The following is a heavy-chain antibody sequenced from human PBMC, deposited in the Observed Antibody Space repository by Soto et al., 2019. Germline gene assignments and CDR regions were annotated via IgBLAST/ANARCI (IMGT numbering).Heavy chain of an antibody. J-gene: IGHJ6*02. CDR2: IIPIFGTA. Sequence: QVQLVQSGAEVQKPGSSVKASCKASGGTFSSYAISWVRQAPGQGLEWMGGIIPIFGTANYAQKFQGRVTITADESTSTAYMELSSLRSEDTAVYYCARSMVRGSRYYYYYYGMDVWGQGTTVTVSS. CDR1: GGTFSSYA. V-gene: IGHV1-69*01. CDR3: ARSMVRGSRYYYYYYGMDV. D-gene: IGHD3-10*01.